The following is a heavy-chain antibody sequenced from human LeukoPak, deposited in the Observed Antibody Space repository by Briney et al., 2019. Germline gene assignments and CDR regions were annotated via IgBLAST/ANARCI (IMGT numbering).Heavy chain of an antibody. CDR2: ISSSSSYI. D-gene: IGHD5-18*01. V-gene: IGHV3-21*01. J-gene: IGHJ4*02. Sequence: GGSLRLSCAASGFTFSSYSMNWVRQAPGKGLEWVSSISSSSSYIYYADSVKGRFTISRDNAKNSLYLQMNSLRAEDTAVYYCARSTAMVPGGGNYFDYWGQGTLVTVSS. CDR1: GFTFSSYS. CDR3: ARSTAMVPGGGNYFDY.